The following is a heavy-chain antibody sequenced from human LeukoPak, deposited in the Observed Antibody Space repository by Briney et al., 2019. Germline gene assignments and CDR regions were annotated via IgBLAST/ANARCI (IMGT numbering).Heavy chain of an antibody. V-gene: IGHV4-59*08. CDR3: ALGSYNYKF. Sequence: PSQTLSLTCTVSGGSISTYYWSWIRQPPGKGLEWIGYVYYSGSTNYNPSLKSRVTMSVDTSKNQFSLKLSSVTAADTAVYYCALGSYNYKFWGQGTLVTVSS. D-gene: IGHD5-24*01. CDR1: GGSISTYY. J-gene: IGHJ4*02. CDR2: VYYSGST.